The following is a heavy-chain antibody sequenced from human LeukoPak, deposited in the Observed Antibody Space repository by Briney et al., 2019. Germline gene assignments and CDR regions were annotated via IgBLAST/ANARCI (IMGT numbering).Heavy chain of an antibody. J-gene: IGHJ4*02. Sequence: ASVTVSCKVSGYTLTELSMHWVRQAPGKGLEWMGWINPNSGGTNYAQKFQGRVTMTRDTSISTAYMELSRLRSDDTAVYYCARDLGGYDSGGFDYWGQGTLVTVSS. CDR2: INPNSGGT. V-gene: IGHV1-2*02. CDR1: GYTLTELS. CDR3: ARDLGGYDSGGFDY. D-gene: IGHD5-12*01.